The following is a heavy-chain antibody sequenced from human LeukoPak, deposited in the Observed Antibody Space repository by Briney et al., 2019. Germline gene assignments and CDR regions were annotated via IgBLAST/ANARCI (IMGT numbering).Heavy chain of an antibody. CDR1: GGSISSGSYS. CDR2: IYTSGST. J-gene: IGHJ4*02. Sequence: SQTLSLTCTVSGGSISSGSYSWSWIRQPAGKGLEWIGRIYTSGSTNYNPSLKSRVTISVDTSKNQFSLKLSSVTAADTAVYYCARDDPLYCSSTSCYGRGFDYWGQGTLVTVSS. V-gene: IGHV4-61*02. CDR3: ARDDPLYCSSTSCYGRGFDY. D-gene: IGHD2-2*01.